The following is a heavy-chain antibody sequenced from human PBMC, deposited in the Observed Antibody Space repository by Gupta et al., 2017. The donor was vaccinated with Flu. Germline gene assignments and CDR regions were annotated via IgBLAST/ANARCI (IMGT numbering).Heavy chain of an antibody. J-gene: IGHJ4*02. CDR2: IWYDGSNE. V-gene: IGHV3-33*01. D-gene: IGHD3-10*01. CDR3: ARDYGSGNDNNGPLAY. CDR1: GFSFSNYG. Sequence: QVQLVESGGGVVQPGRSLRLSCAASGFSFSNYGMHWVREAPGKGLEWVATIWYDGSNEYYKDAVKGRFTISRDNSKNTLYLKMISLRGEDTAVYYCARDYGSGNDNNGPLAYWGKGTLVTVSS.